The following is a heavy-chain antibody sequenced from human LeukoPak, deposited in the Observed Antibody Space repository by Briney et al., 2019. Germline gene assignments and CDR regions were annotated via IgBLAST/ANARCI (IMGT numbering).Heavy chain of an antibody. V-gene: IGHV4-59*08. J-gene: IGHJ4*02. CDR3: ARHVKLTYYDTLTLFDY. Sequence: SETLSLTCSVSGGSISNYYWSWIRQPPGKGLEWIAYIYYSGSTNYNPSLKSRVTISVDTSKNQFSLNPSSVTAADTAVYYCARHVKLTYYDTLTLFDYWGQGTLVTVSS. D-gene: IGHD3-9*01. CDR1: GGSISNYY. CDR2: IYYSGST.